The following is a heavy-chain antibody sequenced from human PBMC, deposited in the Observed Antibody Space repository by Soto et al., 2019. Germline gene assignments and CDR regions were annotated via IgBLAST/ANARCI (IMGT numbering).Heavy chain of an antibody. J-gene: IGHJ6*02. CDR3: ARGYDILTGYYDYYGMDV. CDR2: IWYDGSNK. V-gene: IGHV3-33*08. CDR1: GFTFNTYF. Sequence: LRTSCAASGFTFNTYFMHCVRQAPFNWLEWVAVIWYDGSNKYYADSVKGRFTISRDNSKNTLYLQMNSLRAEDTAVYYCARGYDILTGYYDYYGMDVWGQGTTVTGSS. D-gene: IGHD3-9*01.